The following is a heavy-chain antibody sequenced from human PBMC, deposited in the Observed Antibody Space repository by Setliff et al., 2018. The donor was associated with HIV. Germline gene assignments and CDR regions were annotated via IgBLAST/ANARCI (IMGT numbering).Heavy chain of an antibody. Sequence: SETLSLTCAVSGYSISSGYYWGWIRQTPGKGLEWMGSIYHSGTTYYNPSLRSRVTISVDTPKNQFSLKLSSVNAADTAVYYCARQGDGYNLYHVYYFDYWGQGTLVTVSS. CDR3: ARQGDGYNLYHVYYFDY. CDR1: GYSISSGYY. J-gene: IGHJ4*02. V-gene: IGHV4-38-2*01. CDR2: IYHSGTT. D-gene: IGHD5-12*01.